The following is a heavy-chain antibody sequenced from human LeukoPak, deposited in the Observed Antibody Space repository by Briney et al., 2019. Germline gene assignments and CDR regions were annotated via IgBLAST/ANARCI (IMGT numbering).Heavy chain of an antibody. J-gene: IGHJ4*02. CDR3: AKAIVGATPVFDY. V-gene: IGHV3-23*01. D-gene: IGHD1-26*01. CDR2: ISGSGGST. Sequence: PGGSLRLSCAASGFTFSSYAMSWVRQAPGKGLEWVSAISGSGGSTYYADSVKGRFTISRDNAKNSLYLQMNSLRAEDTALYYCAKAIVGATPVFDYWGQGTLVTVSA. CDR1: GFTFSSYA.